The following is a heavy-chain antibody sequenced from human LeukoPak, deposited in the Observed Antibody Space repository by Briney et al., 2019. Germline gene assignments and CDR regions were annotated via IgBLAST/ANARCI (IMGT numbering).Heavy chain of an antibody. J-gene: IGHJ4*02. Sequence: PGGSLRLSCAASGFTFSSYAMSWVRQAPGKGLEWVSAISGSGGSTYYADSVKGRFTISRDNSKNTLYLQMNSLRAEDTAVYYCAKGSGDDFWSGYYTPDYWGQGTLVTVSS. D-gene: IGHD3-3*01. V-gene: IGHV3-23*01. CDR1: GFTFSSYA. CDR2: ISGSGGST. CDR3: AKGSGDDFWSGYYTPDY.